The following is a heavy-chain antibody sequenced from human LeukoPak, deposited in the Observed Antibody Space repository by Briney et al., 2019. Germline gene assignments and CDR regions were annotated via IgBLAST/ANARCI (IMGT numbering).Heavy chain of an antibody. CDR2: IIPILGIA. CDR3: ARVRDCSSTSCYTYYYYGMDV. Sequence: SVKVSCKASGGTFSSYTLSWVRQAPGQGLEWMGRIIPILGIANYAQKFQGRVTITADKSTSTAYMELSSLRSEDTAVYYCARVRDCSSTSCYTYYYYGMDVWGQGTTVTVSS. V-gene: IGHV1-69*02. J-gene: IGHJ6*02. CDR1: GGTFSSYT. D-gene: IGHD2-2*01.